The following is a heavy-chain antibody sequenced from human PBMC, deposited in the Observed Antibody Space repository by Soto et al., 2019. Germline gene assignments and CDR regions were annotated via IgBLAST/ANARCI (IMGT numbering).Heavy chain of an antibody. CDR3: AKENRYYYYGMDV. J-gene: IGHJ6*02. V-gene: IGHV3-23*01. Sequence: LRLSCAASGFTFSSYDMHWVRQAPGKGLEWVSAISGSGGSTYYADSVKGRFTISRDNSKNTLYLQMNSLRAEDTAVYYCAKENRYYYYGMDVWGQGTTVTVSS. CDR1: GFTFSSYD. CDR2: ISGSGGST.